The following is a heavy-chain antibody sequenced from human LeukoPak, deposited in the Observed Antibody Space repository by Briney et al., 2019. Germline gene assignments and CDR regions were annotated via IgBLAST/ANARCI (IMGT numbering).Heavy chain of an antibody. V-gene: IGHV3-53*01. CDR1: GFTVSTNY. CDR3: ARGSFSEALRN. Sequence: AGSLSLSCAASGFTVSTNYMSWVRQAPGKGLEWVSVIYSGGTTYYADSVKGRFTISRDSSKNTLYLQMNSLRAEDTALYYCARGSFSEALRNWGQGTLVTVSS. D-gene: IGHD6-13*01. CDR2: IYSGGTT. J-gene: IGHJ4*02.